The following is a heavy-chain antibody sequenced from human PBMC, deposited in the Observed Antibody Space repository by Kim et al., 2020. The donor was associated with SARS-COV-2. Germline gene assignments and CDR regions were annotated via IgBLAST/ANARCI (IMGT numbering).Heavy chain of an antibody. D-gene: IGHD3-16*01. CDR1: GASLSDYY. Sequence: SETLSLTCTVSGASLSDYYWNWIRQPAGKGLEWIGRIYTSGNTNYNPSLMSRVTMSIDTSKNQVSLRLTSMTAADTALYYCEGLGAAWGEGTLVTVSS. V-gene: IGHV4-4*07. CDR2: IYTSGNT. CDR3: EGLGAA. J-gene: IGHJ5*02.